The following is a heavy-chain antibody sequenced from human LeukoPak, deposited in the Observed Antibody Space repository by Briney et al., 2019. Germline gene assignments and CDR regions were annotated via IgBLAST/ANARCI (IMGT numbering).Heavy chain of an antibody. D-gene: IGHD3-16*01. CDR1: GGSVSSSSYY. CDR2: IYYSGST. CDR3: ARGGEGGIDY. V-gene: IGHV4-39*07. J-gene: IGHJ4*02. Sequence: PSETLSLTCTVSGGSVSSSSYYWGWIRQPPGKGLEWIGSIYYSGSTYYNPSLKSRVSISVDTSKNQFSLKLSSVTAADTAVYYCARGGEGGIDYWGQGTLVTVSS.